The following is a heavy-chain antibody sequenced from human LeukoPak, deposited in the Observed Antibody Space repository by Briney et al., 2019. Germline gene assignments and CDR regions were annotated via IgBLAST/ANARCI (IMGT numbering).Heavy chain of an antibody. CDR3: TTVTMVRDYDY. CDR2: IKKKGDGCTT. CDR1: GFPFSDDW. J-gene: IGHJ4*02. Sequence: GGSLRLSCAASGFPFSDDWMSWVRQAPGKGLEWVGRIKKKGDGCTTDYAAPVKGRFSISRDDSKNMLYLEMNNLKIEDTAVYYCTTVTMVRDYDYWGQGTLVTVSS. V-gene: IGHV3-15*01. D-gene: IGHD3-10*01.